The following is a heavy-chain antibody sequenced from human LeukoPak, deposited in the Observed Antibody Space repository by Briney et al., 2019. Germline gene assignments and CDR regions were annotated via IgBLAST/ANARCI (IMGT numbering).Heavy chain of an antibody. Sequence: TGGSLRLSCAASGFTFTTYSVNWVRQAPGKGLEWISYISSTSSTIYYADSVKGRFTISRDNAKSSLYLQMNSLRAEDTAVYYCARVYRRYFDYWGQGTLVTVSS. CDR1: GFTFTTYS. CDR2: ISSTSSTI. J-gene: IGHJ4*02. CDR3: ARVYRRYFDY. D-gene: IGHD1-14*01. V-gene: IGHV3-48*01.